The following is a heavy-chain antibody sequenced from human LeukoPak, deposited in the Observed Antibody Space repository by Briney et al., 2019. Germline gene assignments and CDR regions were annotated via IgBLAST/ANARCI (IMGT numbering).Heavy chain of an antibody. CDR1: GGSISSSNYY. CDR3: ARLDGYCSGGSCYSVSFVDP. J-gene: IGHJ5*02. V-gene: IGHV4-39*01. D-gene: IGHD2-15*01. Sequence: SETPSLTCTVSGGSISSSNYYWGWIRQPPGKGLEWIGSIYYSGSTYYSPSLKSRVTISVDTSKNQFSLKLSSVTAADTAVYYCARLDGYCSGGSCYSVSFVDPWGQGTLVTVSS. CDR2: IYYSGST.